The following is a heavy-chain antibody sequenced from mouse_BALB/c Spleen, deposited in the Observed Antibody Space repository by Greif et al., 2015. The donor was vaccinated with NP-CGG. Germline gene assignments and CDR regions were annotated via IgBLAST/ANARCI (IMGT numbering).Heavy chain of an antibody. V-gene: IGHV1S22*01. Sequence: LKESGSELVRPGASVKLSCKASGYTFTSYWMHWVKQRHGQGLEWIGNIYPGSGSTNYGEKFKSKGTLTVDTSSSTAYMRLSSLTSEDSAVYYCTRAGDYGSYWYFDVWGAGTTVTVSS. J-gene: IGHJ1*01. CDR1: GYTFTSYW. CDR3: TRAGDYGSYWYFDV. D-gene: IGHD2-4*01. CDR2: IYPGSGST.